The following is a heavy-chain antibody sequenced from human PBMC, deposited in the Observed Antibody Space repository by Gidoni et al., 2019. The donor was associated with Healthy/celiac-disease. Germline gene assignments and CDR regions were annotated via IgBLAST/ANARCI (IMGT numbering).Heavy chain of an antibody. V-gene: IGHV4-39*01. Sequence: QLQLQESGPGLVKPSETLSLTCTVPGGSISSSSYYWGWIRQPPGKGLEWIGSIYYSGSTYYNPSLKSRVTISVDTSKNQFSLKLSSVTAADTAVYYCARNIAAAGQGGYWGQGTLVTVSS. CDR2: IYYSGST. CDR1: GGSISSSSYY. J-gene: IGHJ4*02. CDR3: ARNIAAAGQGGY. D-gene: IGHD6-13*01.